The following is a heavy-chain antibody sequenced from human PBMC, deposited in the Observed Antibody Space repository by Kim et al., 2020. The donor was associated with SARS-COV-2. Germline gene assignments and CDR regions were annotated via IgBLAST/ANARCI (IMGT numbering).Heavy chain of an antibody. CDR2: ISAYNGNT. CDR3: ARDPGSYAYYYYGMDV. J-gene: IGHJ6*02. CDR1: GYTFTSYG. V-gene: IGHV1-18*04. Sequence: ASVKVSCKASGYTFTSYGISWVRQAPGQGLEWMGWISAYNGNTNYAQKLQGRVTMTTDTSTSTAYMELRSLRSDDTAVYYCARDPGSYAYYYYGMDVWGQGTTVTVSS. D-gene: IGHD1-26*01.